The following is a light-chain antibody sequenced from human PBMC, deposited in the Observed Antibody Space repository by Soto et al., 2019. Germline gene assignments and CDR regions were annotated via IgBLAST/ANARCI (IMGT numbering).Light chain of an antibody. CDR2: DAS. CDR1: QIVSSY. Sequence: EIVLTQSPATLSLSPGERATISCRASQIVSSYLAWYQQKPGQAPRLLIYDASNRATGIPARFSGSGSGTDFTLTISSLEPEDFAVYYCQQRSNWPPSITFGQGTRLEIK. J-gene: IGKJ5*01. V-gene: IGKV3-11*01. CDR3: QQRSNWPPSIT.